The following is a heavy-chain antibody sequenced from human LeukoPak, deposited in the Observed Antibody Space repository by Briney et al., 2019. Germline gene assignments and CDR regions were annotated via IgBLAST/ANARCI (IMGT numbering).Heavy chain of an antibody. D-gene: IGHD1-26*01. Sequence: GGSLRLSCAASGFTFSSYSMNWVRQAPGKGLEWVSSISSSSSYIYYADSVKGRFTVSRDNAKNSLYLQMNSLRAEDTAVYYCARALPSPLYSGSYADAFDIWGQGTMVTVSS. J-gene: IGHJ3*02. CDR2: ISSSSSYI. CDR3: ARALPSPLYSGSYADAFDI. CDR1: GFTFSSYS. V-gene: IGHV3-21*01.